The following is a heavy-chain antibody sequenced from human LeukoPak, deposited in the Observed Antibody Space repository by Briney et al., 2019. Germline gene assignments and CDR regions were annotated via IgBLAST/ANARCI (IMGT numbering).Heavy chain of an antibody. Sequence: SVKVSCKASGCTFSSYAISWVRQAPGQGLAWMGRIIPFYGTANYAQKLQGRVAIPTDESTSTVYMELSSLRAEHTAVYYGARQGVQTSFYDSSGTSLYCHYWGEGPLVTVSS. D-gene: IGHD3-22*01. V-gene: IGHV1-69*05. CDR1: GCTFSSYA. CDR3: ARQGVQTSFYDSSGTSLYCHY. CDR2: IIPFYGTA. J-gene: IGHJ4*02.